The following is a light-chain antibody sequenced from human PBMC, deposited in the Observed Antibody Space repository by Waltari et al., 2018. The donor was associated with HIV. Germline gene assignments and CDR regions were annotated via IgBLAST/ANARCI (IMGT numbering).Light chain of an antibody. CDR2: SND. CDR3: TTWDSSVTAWV. CDR1: SSNIGSDF. J-gene: IGLJ3*02. Sequence: QSVLTQPPSASGTPGQRVTISCSGSSSNIGSDFVYLYQQLPGTAPKLLTYSNDQRPSGVPDRFSGSKSGTSASLAISGLRSEDEADYYCTTWDSSVTAWVFGGGTKLTVL. V-gene: IGLV1-47*02.